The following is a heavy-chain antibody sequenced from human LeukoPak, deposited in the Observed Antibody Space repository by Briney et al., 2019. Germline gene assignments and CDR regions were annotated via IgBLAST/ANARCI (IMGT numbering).Heavy chain of an antibody. CDR1: GLHFSGTA. J-gene: IGHJ5*02. CDR3: AKDGAQYSSGPECDP. CDR2: ISHDGMNA. V-gene: IGHV3-23*01. D-gene: IGHD6-19*01. Sequence: GSLRLSCAASGLHFSGTAMSWVRQAPGKGLEWVSGISHDGMNAYYADSVKGRFTISRDNSTKTVSLEMSSLTAADTGVYYCAKDGAQYSSGPECDPRGQGALVTVSP.